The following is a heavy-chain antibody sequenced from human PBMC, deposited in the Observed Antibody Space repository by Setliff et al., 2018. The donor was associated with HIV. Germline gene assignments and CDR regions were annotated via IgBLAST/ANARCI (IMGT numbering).Heavy chain of an antibody. J-gene: IGHJ3*02. CDR1: GDTLSIHP. V-gene: IGHV1-69*05. Sequence: ASVKVSCKASGDTLSIHPISWVRQAPGRGLDWMGGIIPAFGRANYAQKFQGRVTITTDESTSTMYMELSSLASDDTAIYYCAGPRGDEAFDIWGQGTMVTVSS. CDR3: AGPRGDEAFDI. CDR2: IIPAFGRA.